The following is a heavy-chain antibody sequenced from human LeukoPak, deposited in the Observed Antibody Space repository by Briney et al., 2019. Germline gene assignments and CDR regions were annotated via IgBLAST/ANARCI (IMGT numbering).Heavy chain of an antibody. V-gene: IGHV4-61*02. Sequence: PSETLSLTCTVSGGSLSSGSYYWSWIRQPAGKGLEWIGRIYTSESTNYNPSLKSRVTISVDTSKNQFSLKLSSVTAADTAVYYCAREDQSYDILTGYILARGAFDIWGQGTMVTVSS. J-gene: IGHJ3*02. CDR1: GGSLSSGSYY. CDR2: IYTSEST. D-gene: IGHD3-9*01. CDR3: AREDQSYDILTGYILARGAFDI.